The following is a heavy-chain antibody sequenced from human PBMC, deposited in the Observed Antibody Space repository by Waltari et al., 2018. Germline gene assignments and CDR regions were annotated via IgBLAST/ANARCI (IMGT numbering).Heavy chain of an antibody. CDR1: GYAFTSSD. CDR3: ARETYASDY. J-gene: IGHJ4*02. D-gene: IGHD3-16*01. V-gene: IGHV1-8*01. Sequence: QVQLLQSGAAVKPPGASVMVSCRASGYAFTSSDINWVRQAPGQGLEWMGWMNPNSGNTGYAQKFQGRVTMTRNTAISTAYMELSSLRPEDTAVYYCARETYASDYWGQGTLVTVSS. CDR2: MNPNSGNT.